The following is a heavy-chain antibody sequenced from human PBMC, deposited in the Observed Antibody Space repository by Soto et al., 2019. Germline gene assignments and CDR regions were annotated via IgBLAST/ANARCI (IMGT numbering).Heavy chain of an antibody. CDR1: GGSISSYY. Sequence: SETLSLTCTVSGGSISSYYWSWIRQPSGKGLEWIGYIYYSGSTNYNPSLKSRVTISVDTSKNQFSLKLSSVTAADTAVYYCAGTIMVRGVILGYYYYMDVWGKGTTVTVSS. V-gene: IGHV4-59*01. J-gene: IGHJ6*03. CDR2: IYYSGST. CDR3: AGTIMVRGVILGYYYYMDV. D-gene: IGHD3-10*01.